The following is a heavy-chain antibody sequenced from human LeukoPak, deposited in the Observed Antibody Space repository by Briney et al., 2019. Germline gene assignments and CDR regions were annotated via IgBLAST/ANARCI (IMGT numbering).Heavy chain of an antibody. CDR3: ARFSGRNAFDI. CDR2: ISYDGSNK. Sequence: TGGSLRLSCAASGFTFSSYGMHWVRQAPGKGLEWVAVISYDGSNKYYADSVKGRFTVSRDNSKNTLYLQMNSLRAEDTAVYYRARFSGRNAFDIWGQGTMVTVSS. V-gene: IGHV3-30*03. D-gene: IGHD1-14*01. J-gene: IGHJ3*02. CDR1: GFTFSSYG.